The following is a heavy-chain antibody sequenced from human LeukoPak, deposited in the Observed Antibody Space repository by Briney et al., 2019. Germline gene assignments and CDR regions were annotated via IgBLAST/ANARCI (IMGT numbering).Heavy chain of an antibody. V-gene: IGHV7-4-1*01. J-gene: IGHJ2*01. Sequence: ASVKVSCKASGYIFTNYAMNWVRRAPGQGLEWMGWINANTGNPTYAQAFTGRFVFSLDTSVSTAYLQIDSLETEDTAIYYCATRTYGDNWENWSFDLWGRGTLVTVSS. CDR3: ATRTYGDNWENWSFDL. CDR1: GYIFTNYA. D-gene: IGHD1-1*01. CDR2: INANTGNP.